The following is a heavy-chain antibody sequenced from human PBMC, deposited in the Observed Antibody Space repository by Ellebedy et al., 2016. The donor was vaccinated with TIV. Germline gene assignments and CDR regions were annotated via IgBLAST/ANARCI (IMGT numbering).Heavy chain of an antibody. V-gene: IGHV4-4*02. D-gene: IGHD6-25*01. CDR3: ARCIAANDAFDI. CDR2: IYHSGST. CDR1: GGSISSSNW. J-gene: IGHJ3*02. Sequence: GSLRLSXAVSGGSISSSNWWSWVCQPPGKGLEWIGEIYHSGSTNYNPSLKSRVTISVDKSKNQFSLKLSSVTAADTAVYYCARCIAANDAFDIWGQGTMVTVSS.